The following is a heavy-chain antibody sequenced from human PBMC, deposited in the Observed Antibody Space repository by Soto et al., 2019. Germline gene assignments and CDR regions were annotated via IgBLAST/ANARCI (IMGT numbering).Heavy chain of an antibody. J-gene: IGHJ3*02. D-gene: IGHD6-19*01. V-gene: IGHV3-21*01. CDR3: ARDRSVAGTHDAFDI. CDR2: ISSSSSYI. CDR1: GFNVNSDY. Sequence: AGGSLRLSCAASGFNVNSDYMNWVRQAPGRGLEWVSSISSSSSYIYYADSVKGRFTISRDNAKNSLYLQMNSLRAEDTAVYYCARDRSVAGTHDAFDIWGQGTMVTVS.